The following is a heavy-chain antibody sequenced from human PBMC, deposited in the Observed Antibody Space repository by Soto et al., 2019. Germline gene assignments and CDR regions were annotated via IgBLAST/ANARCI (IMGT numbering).Heavy chain of an antibody. D-gene: IGHD6-13*01. V-gene: IGHV3-21*01. CDR3: ARDLYSSSWYGDYYYGMDV. CDR2: ISSSSSYI. CDR1: GFTFSSYS. Sequence: EVQLVESGGGLVKPGGSLRLSCAASGFTFSSYSMNWVRQAPGKGLEWVSSISSSSSYIYYADSVKGRFTISRDNAKNSLYLQMNSLRAEDTGVYYCARDLYSSSWYGDYYYGMDVWGQGTTVTVSS. J-gene: IGHJ6*02.